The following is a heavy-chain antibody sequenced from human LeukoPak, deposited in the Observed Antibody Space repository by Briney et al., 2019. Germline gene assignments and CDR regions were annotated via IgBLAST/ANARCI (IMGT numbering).Heavy chain of an antibody. V-gene: IGHV3-23*01. CDR2: ISGSGGST. Sequence: GGSLRLSCAASGFTFSSYATSWVRQAPGKGLEWVSAISGSGGSTYYADSVKGRFTISRDNSKNTLYLQMNSLRAEDTAVYYCARVPSSGGWSSYFDYWGQGTLVTVSS. D-gene: IGHD6-19*01. CDR3: ARVPSSGGWSSYFDY. CDR1: GFTFSSYA. J-gene: IGHJ4*02.